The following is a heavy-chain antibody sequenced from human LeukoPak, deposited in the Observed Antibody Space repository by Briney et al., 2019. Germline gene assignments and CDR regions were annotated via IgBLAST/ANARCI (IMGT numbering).Heavy chain of an antibody. CDR2: IYSAGST. J-gene: IGHJ4*02. CDR1: GFTFSSSA. D-gene: IGHD4-17*01. CDR3: ARGEDYGDYFDY. Sequence: GGSLRLSCAASGFTFSSSAMSWVRQAPGKGLEWVSVIYSAGSTYYADSVRGRFTVSRDNSKNTLYLQMNSLRAEDTAVYYCARGEDYGDYFDYWGQGTLVTVSS. V-gene: IGHV3-53*01.